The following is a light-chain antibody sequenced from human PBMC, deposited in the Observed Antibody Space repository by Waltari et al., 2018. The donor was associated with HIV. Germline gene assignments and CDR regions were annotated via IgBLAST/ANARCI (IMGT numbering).Light chain of an antibody. CDR2: GSN. V-gene: IGLV1-47*01. CDR3: AALDDSLSGRV. CDR1: SSNIGSNY. J-gene: IGLJ3*02. Sequence: PGQRVTISCSGSSSNIGSNYVYWYQQLPGTAPKLLIYGSNQRPPGVPDRFSGSKSGTSASRAISGLRSEDEADYYCAALDDSLSGRVFGGGTKLTVL.